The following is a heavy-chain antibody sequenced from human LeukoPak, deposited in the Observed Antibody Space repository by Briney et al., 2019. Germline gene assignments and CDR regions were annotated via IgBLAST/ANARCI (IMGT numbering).Heavy chain of an antibody. D-gene: IGHD2-8*02. Sequence: ASVKVSCKASGYTFTNYYIHWVRQAPGQGLEWMGIINPSGGSPTYAQKFQGRVTMTRDTSTSTVYMELSSLRSDDTAVYYCARTTGLYYYGMDVWGQGTTVTVSS. CDR3: ARTTGLYYYGMDV. J-gene: IGHJ6*02. V-gene: IGHV1-46*01. CDR2: INPSGGSP. CDR1: GYTFTNYY.